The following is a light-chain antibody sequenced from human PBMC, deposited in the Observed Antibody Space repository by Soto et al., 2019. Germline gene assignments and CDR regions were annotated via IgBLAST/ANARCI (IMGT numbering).Light chain of an antibody. J-gene: IGLJ2*01. CDR1: SSDVGSYNY. Sequence: QSALTQPASVSGSPGQSITISCSRTSSDVGSYNYVSWYQQHPDRAPKLMIYDVSNRPSGVSNRFSGSKSGNTASLTISGLQAEDEADYYCSSYTSSSTLLFGGGTKLTVL. CDR3: SSYTSSSTLL. V-gene: IGLV2-14*01. CDR2: DVS.